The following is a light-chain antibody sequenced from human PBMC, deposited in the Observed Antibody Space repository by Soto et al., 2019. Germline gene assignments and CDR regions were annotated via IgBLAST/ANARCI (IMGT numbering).Light chain of an antibody. CDR3: CSYAGSYTYV. CDR2: AVT. CDR1: SSDVGGYKS. V-gene: IGLV2-11*01. J-gene: IGLJ1*01. Sequence: QSVLTQPRSVSGSPGQSGTVSCTGSSSDVGGYKSVSWFQHHPGKAPQLMIYAVTKRPSGVPDRFSGSKSGNTASLTISGLQAEDEADYYCCSYAGSYTYVFGTGTKVTVL.